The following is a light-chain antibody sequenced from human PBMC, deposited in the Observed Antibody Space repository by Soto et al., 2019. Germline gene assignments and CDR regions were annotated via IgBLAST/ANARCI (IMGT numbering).Light chain of an antibody. CDR1: GNDVGGYDY. V-gene: IGLV2-8*01. Sequence: QSALTQPPSASGSPGQSVSISCTGTGNDVGGYDYVSWYQQRPDKPPKLIIYEVDKRPSGVPDRFSGSKSGNSAYLTVSGLQTEDEADYYCSSYAGRNYAVFGRGTKLTVL. CDR2: EVD. J-gene: IGLJ7*01. CDR3: SSYAGRNYAV.